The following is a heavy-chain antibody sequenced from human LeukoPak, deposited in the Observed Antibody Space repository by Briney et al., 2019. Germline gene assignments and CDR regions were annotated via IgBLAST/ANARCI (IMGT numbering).Heavy chain of an antibody. D-gene: IGHD2-15*01. J-gene: IGHJ4*02. CDR1: GYTFTSYD. Sequence: ASVKPSCKASGYTFTSYDINWVRQATGQGLEWMGWMNPNSGNTGYAQKSQRRVTITRNTSISTAYMELSSLRSEDTAVYYCATSIYCSGCSCFSWGQGELVTVSS. CDR3: ATSIYCSGCSCFS. V-gene: IGHV1-8*03. CDR2: MNPNSGNT.